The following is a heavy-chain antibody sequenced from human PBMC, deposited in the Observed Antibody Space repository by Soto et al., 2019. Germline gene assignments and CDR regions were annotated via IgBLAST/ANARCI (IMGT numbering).Heavy chain of an antibody. CDR3: AGHFLWAFDY. Sequence: GESLKISCKGSGYSFTGYWIGWVRQMPGKDPEWMGILRPRGCDTRYSPSFQGQVTISADKSINPAYLQWSSLKPSDTAMYYCAGHFLWAFDYWGQGTLVTVSS. CDR1: GYSFTGYW. D-gene: IGHD3-16*01. CDR2: LRPRGCDT. V-gene: IGHV5-51*01. J-gene: IGHJ4*02.